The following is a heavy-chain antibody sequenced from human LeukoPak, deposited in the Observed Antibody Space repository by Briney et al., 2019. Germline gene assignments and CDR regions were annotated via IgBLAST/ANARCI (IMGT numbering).Heavy chain of an antibody. J-gene: IGHJ3*02. D-gene: IGHD3-22*01. CDR3: ARGVVSHYDSSGPARLPVDI. CDR1: GGSISSSSYY. Sequence: SETLSLTCTVSGGSISSSSYYWGWIRQPPGKGLEWIGSIYYSGSTYYNPSLKSRVTISVDTSKNQFSLKLSPVTAADTAVYYCARGVVSHYDSSGPARLPVDIWGQGTMVTVSS. CDR2: IYYSGST. V-gene: IGHV4-39*01.